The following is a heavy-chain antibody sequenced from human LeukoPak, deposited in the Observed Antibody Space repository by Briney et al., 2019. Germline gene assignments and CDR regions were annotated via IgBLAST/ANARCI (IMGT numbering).Heavy chain of an antibody. Sequence: RGGSLRLSCAASGFTFSSYAMSWVRQAPGKGLEWVSAISGSGGSTYYADSVKGRFTISRDNSKNTLYLQMNSLRAEDTAVYYCAKAQPPYDILTGFDYWGQGTLVTVSS. CDR1: GFTFSSYA. CDR2: ISGSGGST. J-gene: IGHJ4*02. V-gene: IGHV3-23*01. CDR3: AKAQPPYDILTGFDY. D-gene: IGHD3-9*01.